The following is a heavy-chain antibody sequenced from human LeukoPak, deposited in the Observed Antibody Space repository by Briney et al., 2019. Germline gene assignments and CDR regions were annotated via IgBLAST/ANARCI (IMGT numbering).Heavy chain of an antibody. CDR2: IYYSGST. J-gene: IGHJ4*02. Sequence: SQTLSLTCTVSGGSISSGGYYWSWIRQPPGKGLEWIGYIYYSGSTNYNPSLKSRVTMSVDTSKNQFSLKLSSVTAADTAVYYCAKDLISPRSVGSSEKIDYWGQGTLATVSS. CDR3: AKDLISPRSVGSSEKIDY. V-gene: IGHV4-61*08. D-gene: IGHD3-10*01. CDR1: GGSISSGGYY.